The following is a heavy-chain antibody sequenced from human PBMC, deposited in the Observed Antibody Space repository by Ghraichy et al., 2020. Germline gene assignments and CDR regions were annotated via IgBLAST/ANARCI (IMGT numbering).Heavy chain of an antibody. V-gene: IGHV3-23*01. CDR2: MSGSGSMT. Sequence: GGSLRLSCAASGFTFSSFAMSWVRQAPGKGLEWVSSMSGSGSMTYHAESAKGRFTISRDNSKNTLYLQVNSLRAEDTAVYYCARVAVGATRGWFDPWGQGTLVTVSS. CDR3: ARVAVGATRGWFDP. D-gene: IGHD1-26*01. CDR1: GFTFSSFA. J-gene: IGHJ5*02.